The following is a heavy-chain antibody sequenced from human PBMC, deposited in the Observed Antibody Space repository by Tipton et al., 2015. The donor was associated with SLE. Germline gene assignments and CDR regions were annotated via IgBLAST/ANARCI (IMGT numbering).Heavy chain of an antibody. D-gene: IGHD6-13*01. CDR2: IYHSGST. J-gene: IGHJ4*02. CDR1: GGSISSHY. CDR3: ARVMLAAADDYFDY. V-gene: IGHV4-38-2*01. Sequence: TLSLTCAVSGGSISSHYWGWIRQPPGKGLEWIGSIYHSGSTYYNPSLKSRVTISVDTSKNQFSLKLSSVTAADTAVYYCARVMLAAADDYFDYWGQGTLVTVSS.